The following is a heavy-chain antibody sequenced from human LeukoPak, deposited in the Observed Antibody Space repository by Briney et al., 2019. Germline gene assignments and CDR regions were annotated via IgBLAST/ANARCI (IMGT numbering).Heavy chain of an antibody. CDR1: GGSIGSYY. V-gene: IGHV4-59*01. CDR2: IYYSGST. Sequence: SETLSLTCTVSGGSIGSYYWSWIRQPPGKGLEWIGYIYYSGSTNYNPSLKSRVTISVDTSKNQFSLKLSSVTAADTAVYYCARDHYYDSTGYGMDVWGQGTTVTVSS. CDR3: ARDHYYDSTGYGMDV. D-gene: IGHD3-22*01. J-gene: IGHJ6*02.